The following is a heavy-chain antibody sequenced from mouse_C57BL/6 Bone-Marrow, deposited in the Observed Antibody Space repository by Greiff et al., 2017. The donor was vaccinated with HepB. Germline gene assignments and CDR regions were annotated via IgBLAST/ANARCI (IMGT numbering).Heavy chain of an antibody. D-gene: IGHD1-1*01. CDR1: GYTFTDYN. J-gene: IGHJ1*03. V-gene: IGHV1-18*01. Sequence: EVQLQQSGPELVKPGASVKIPCKASGYTFTDYNMDWVKQSHGKSLEWIGDINPNNGGTIYNQKFKGKATLTVDKSSSTAYMELRSLTSEDTAVYYWARGTVVASNWYFDVWGTGTTVTVSS. CDR3: ARGTVVASNWYFDV. CDR2: INPNNGGT.